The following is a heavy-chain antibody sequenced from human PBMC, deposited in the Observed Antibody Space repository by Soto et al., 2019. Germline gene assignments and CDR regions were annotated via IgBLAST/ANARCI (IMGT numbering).Heavy chain of an antibody. CDR2: ISYDGSNK. J-gene: IGHJ6*02. D-gene: IGHD3-10*01. V-gene: IGHV3-30*18. CDR3: AKDLDYYGSGSYLYGMDV. CDR1: GFTFSSYG. Sequence: QVQLVESGGGVVQPGRSLRLSCAASGFTFSSYGMHWVRQAPGKGLEWVAVISYDGSNKYYADSVKGRVTISRDNSKNTLYLQMNSLRAEDTAVYYCAKDLDYYGSGSYLYGMDVWGQGTTVTVSS.